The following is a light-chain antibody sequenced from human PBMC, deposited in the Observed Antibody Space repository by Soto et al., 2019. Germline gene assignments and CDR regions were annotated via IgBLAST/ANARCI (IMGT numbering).Light chain of an antibody. CDR2: SDN. Sequence: QSVLTQPPSASGTPGQRVTISCSGSSSNVGSNTVNWYQHLPGTAPKLLIYSDNQRPSGFPGRFSGSKSGTSASLAIGGLQSEDEADYYCASWDDNLHGYVFGTGTKLTVL. CDR3: ASWDDNLHGYV. V-gene: IGLV1-44*01. J-gene: IGLJ1*01. CDR1: SSNVGSNT.